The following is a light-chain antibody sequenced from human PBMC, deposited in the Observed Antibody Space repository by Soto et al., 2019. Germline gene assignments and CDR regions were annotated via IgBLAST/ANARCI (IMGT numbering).Light chain of an antibody. CDR2: GAS. J-gene: IGKJ3*01. CDR1: QSVSSSN. Sequence: EIVLTQSPGTLSLSPGERATLSCRASQSVSSSNLAWYQQTPGQAPRLLIYGASSRATGIPDRFSGSGSGTDFTLTISRLEXEDXAVYYCQYGRSPLFTFG. CDR3: QYGRSPLFT. V-gene: IGKV3-20*01.